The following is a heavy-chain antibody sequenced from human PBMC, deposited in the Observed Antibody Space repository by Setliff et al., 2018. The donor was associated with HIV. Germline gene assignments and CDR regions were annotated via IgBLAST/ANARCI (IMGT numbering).Heavy chain of an antibody. CDR3: AKDGYSDYLNSYFDY. D-gene: IGHD4-17*01. V-gene: IGHV3-23*01. CDR1: GFTLRSYA. Sequence: GSLRLSCEASGFTLRSYAMYWVRQAQGKGLEWVAGISGAGATTYYADSVKGRFTISRDNSKDALYLQMNSLRAEGTAVYYCAKDGYSDYLNSYFDYWGQGTLVTVSS. J-gene: IGHJ4*02. CDR2: ISGAGATT.